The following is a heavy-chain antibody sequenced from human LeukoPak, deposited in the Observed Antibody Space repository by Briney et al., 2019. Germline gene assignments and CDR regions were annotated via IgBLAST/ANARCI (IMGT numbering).Heavy chain of an antibody. J-gene: IGHJ4*02. Sequence: SVKVSCKASGYTFTSYAISWVRQAPGQGLEWMGGISPIFGTVNYAQKFQGRVTLTKDTSASTAYMELSSLRSEDTAVYYCAAVDYGDYWGQGTLVTVSS. D-gene: IGHD3-16*01. CDR1: GYTFTSYA. CDR2: ISPIFGTV. CDR3: AAVDYGDY. V-gene: IGHV1-69*05.